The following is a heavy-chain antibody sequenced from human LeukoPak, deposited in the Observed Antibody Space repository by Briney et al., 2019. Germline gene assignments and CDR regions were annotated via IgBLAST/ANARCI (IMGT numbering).Heavy chain of an antibody. D-gene: IGHD3-10*01. V-gene: IGHV4-59*01. J-gene: IGHJ4*02. CDR1: GGSISSYY. Sequence: SETLSLTCTVSGGSISSYYWSWIRQPPGKGLEWIGYIYYSGSTNYNPSLKSRVTISVDTSKNQFSLKLSSVTAADTAVYYCASTAHITVVRGVVYWGQGTLVTVSS. CDR3: ASTAHITVVRGVVY. CDR2: IYYSGST.